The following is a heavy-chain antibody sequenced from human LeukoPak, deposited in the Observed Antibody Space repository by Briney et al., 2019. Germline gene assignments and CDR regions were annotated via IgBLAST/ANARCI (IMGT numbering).Heavy chain of an antibody. J-gene: IGHJ4*02. D-gene: IGHD5-12*01. CDR3: AKGDSGRVAHFDY. CDR1: GFTFSSYG. CDR2: IRYDGSNK. Sequence: PGGSLRLSCAASGFTFSSYGMHWVRQAPGKGLEWVAFIRYDGSNKYYADSVKGRFTISRDNSKNTLYLQMNSLRAEDTAVYYCAKGDSGRVAHFDYWGQGTLVPVSS. V-gene: IGHV3-30*02.